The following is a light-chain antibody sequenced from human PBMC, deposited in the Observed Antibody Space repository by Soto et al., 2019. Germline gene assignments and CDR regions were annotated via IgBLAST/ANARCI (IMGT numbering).Light chain of an antibody. CDR1: SSDVGAYNY. J-gene: IGLJ1*01. CDR2: EVS. CDR3: SSYTSSSILYV. Sequence: QSALTQPPSASGSPGQSVTISCTGTSSDVGAYNYVSWYQQHPGKAPKLMIYEVSNRPSGVSNRFSGSKSGNTASLTISGLQAEDEADYYCSSYTSSSILYVFGTGTKVTVL. V-gene: IGLV2-14*01.